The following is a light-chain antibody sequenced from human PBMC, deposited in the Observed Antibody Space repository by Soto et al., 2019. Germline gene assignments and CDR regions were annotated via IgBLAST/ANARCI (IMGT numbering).Light chain of an antibody. V-gene: IGLV6-57*02. CDR3: QSNDSTNVV. CDR2: EDD. Sequence: NFMLTQPHSVSESPGKTVTISCTGTGGSIATNYVQWHQQRPGSAPTTVIYEDDKRPSGVPDRFSGSIDRSSNSASLIISGLKTEDEADYYCQSNDSTNVVFGRETKLTVL. CDR1: GGSIATNY. J-gene: IGLJ2*01.